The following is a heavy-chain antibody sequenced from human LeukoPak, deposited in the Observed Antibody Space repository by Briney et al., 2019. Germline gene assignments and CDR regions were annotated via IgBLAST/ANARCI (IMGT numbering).Heavy chain of an antibody. CDR1: GGSISSYY. CDR3: ARAWGYGSGSYYSFYFDY. J-gene: IGHJ4*02. CDR2: IYTSGST. D-gene: IGHD3-10*01. V-gene: IGHV4-4*07. Sequence: SETLSLTCTVSGGSISSYYWSWIRQPAGKGLEWIGRIYTSGSTNYNPSLKSRVTMSVDTSKSQFSLKLSSVTAADTAVYYCARAWGYGSGSYYSFYFDYWGQETLVTVSS.